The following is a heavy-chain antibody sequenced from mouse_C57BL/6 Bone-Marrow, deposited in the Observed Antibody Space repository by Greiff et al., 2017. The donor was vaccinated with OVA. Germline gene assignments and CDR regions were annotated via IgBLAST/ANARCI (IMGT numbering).Heavy chain of an antibody. D-gene: IGHD2-4*01. Sequence: EVKLVESGAELVRPGASVKLSCTASGFNIKDDYMHWVKQRPEQGLEWIGWIDPENGDTEYASKFQGKATITADTSSNTAYLQLSSLTSEDTAVYYCTTLPFYYDPPYYYAMDYWGQGTSVTVSS. CDR3: TTLPFYYDPPYYYAMDY. V-gene: IGHV14-4*01. CDR1: GFNIKDDY. J-gene: IGHJ4*01. CDR2: IDPENGDT.